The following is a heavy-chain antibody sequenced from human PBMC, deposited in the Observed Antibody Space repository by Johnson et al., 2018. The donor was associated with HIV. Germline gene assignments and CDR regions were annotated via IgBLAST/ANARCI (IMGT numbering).Heavy chain of an antibody. J-gene: IGHJ3*02. D-gene: IGHD3-3*01. CDR2: ITGSGSTI. V-gene: IGHV3-48*03. Sequence: VQLVESGGGLLHPGGSLSLSCAASGFSFSNYEMNCVRQAPGQRLEWISYITGSGSTISYADSVQGRFTISRENAKNSLYLQMNSLRVVETALYYCARGYGGTSFGVVIAGAFSIWSQGTMVTVSS. CDR3: ARGYGGTSFGVVIAGAFSI. CDR1: GFSFSNYE.